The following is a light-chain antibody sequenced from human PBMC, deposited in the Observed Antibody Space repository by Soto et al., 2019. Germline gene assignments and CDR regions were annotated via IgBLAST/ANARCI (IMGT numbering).Light chain of an antibody. J-gene: IGLJ1*01. CDR2: DDS. CDR3: SSYTSDSTYV. CDR1: NIGSKS. V-gene: IGLV3-21*02. Sequence: SYELTQPPSVSVAPGQTARITCGGNNIGSKSVHWYQQKPGQAPVLVVYDDSDRPSGIPERFSGSNSGNTASLTISGLQAEDEADYYCSSYTSDSTYVFGTGTKVTVL.